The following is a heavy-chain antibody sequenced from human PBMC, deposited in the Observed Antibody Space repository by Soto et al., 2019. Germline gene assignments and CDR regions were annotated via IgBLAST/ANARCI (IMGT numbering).Heavy chain of an antibody. J-gene: IGHJ4*02. V-gene: IGHV1-18*01. CDR3: ARGRHGDY. Sequence: QVHLVQSGAEVKKPGASVKVSCQGSGYAFTTYGITWVRQAPGQGLEWMGWISAHNGNTNYAQKLQGRVTVTRDTSTSTAYMELRSLSSDDTAVYYCARGRHGDYWGQGALVTVSS. CDR2: ISAHNGNT. CDR1: GYAFTTYG.